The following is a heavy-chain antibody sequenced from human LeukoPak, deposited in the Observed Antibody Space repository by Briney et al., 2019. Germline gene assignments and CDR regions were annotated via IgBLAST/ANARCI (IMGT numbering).Heavy chain of an antibody. CDR2: IYYSGST. V-gene: IGHV4-59*08. Sequence: SETLSLTCTVSGGSISSYYWSCIRQPPGKGLEWIGYIYYSGSTNYNPSLKSRVTISVDTSKNQFSLKLSSVTAADTAVYYCARAKSWFEELFPDAFDIWGQGTMVTVSS. CDR1: GGSISSYY. J-gene: IGHJ3*02. D-gene: IGHD3-10*01. CDR3: ARAKSWFEELFPDAFDI.